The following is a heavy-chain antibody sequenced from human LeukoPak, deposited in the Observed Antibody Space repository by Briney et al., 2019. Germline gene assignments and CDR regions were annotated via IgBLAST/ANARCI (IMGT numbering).Heavy chain of an antibody. V-gene: IGHV1-8*01. CDR3: ARRQQLVRPYYYYSYMDI. Sequence: GASVKVSCKASGYTFASYDINWVRQATGQGLEWMGWMNPNSGNTGYAQKFQGRVTMTRNTSISTAYMELSSLRSEDTAVYYCARRQQLVRPYYYYSYMDIWGKGTTGTVSS. J-gene: IGHJ6*03. CDR2: MNPNSGNT. CDR1: GYTFASYD. D-gene: IGHD6-13*01.